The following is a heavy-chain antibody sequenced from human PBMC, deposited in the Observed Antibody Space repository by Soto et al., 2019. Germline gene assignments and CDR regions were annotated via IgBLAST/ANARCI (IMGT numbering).Heavy chain of an antibody. Sequence: QVQLQESGPGLVKPSQTLSLTCTVSGGSISSGDYFWSWIRQSPGKGLEWIGYISSIGSTYYNPSLKSRVSVSRDPSKTHSSRKRSSVTPTTTAGYYCARGLVIRPSYYPGMASWGQGTTVPSP. J-gene: IGHJ6*02. CDR2: ISSIGST. CDR3: ARGLVIRPSYYPGMAS. CDR1: GGSISSGDYF. D-gene: IGHD3-9*01. V-gene: IGHV4-30-4*01.